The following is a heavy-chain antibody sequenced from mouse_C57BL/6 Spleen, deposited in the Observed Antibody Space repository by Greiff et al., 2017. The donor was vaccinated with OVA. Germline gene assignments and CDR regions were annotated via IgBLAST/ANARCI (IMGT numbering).Heavy chain of an antibody. V-gene: IGHV5-16*01. Sequence: EVQRVESEGGLVQPGSSMKLSCTASGFTFSDYYMAWVRQVPEKGLEWVANINYDGSSTYYLDSLKSRFIISRDNAKNILYLQMSSLKSEDTATYYCASSTEAGAMDYWGQGTSVTVSS. CDR1: GFTFSDYY. CDR3: ASSTEAGAMDY. CDR2: INYDGSST. J-gene: IGHJ4*01.